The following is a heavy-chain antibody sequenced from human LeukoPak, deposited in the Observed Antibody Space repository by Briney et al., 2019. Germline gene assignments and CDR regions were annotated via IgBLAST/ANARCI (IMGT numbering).Heavy chain of an antibody. Sequence: GGSLRLSCAASGFTFSSYSMNWVRQAPGKGLECVSSISSSSSYIYYADSVKGRFTISRDNAKNSLYLQMNSLRAEDTAVYYCARDLEQWELPHYWGQGTLVTVSS. CDR3: ARDLEQWELPHY. D-gene: IGHD1-26*01. CDR2: ISSSSSYI. V-gene: IGHV3-21*01. CDR1: GFTFSSYS. J-gene: IGHJ4*02.